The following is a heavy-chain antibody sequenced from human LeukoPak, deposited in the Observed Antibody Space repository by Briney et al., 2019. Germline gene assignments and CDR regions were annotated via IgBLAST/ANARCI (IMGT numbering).Heavy chain of an antibody. Sequence: SETLSLTCAVYGGSFSGYYWSWIRQPPGKGLEWIGEINHSGSTNYNPSLKSRVTISVDTSKNQFSLKLSSVTAADTAVYYCARDYGDYVHYYYYYYMDVWGKGTTVTVSS. J-gene: IGHJ6*03. CDR1: GGSFSGYY. CDR3: ARDYGDYVHYYYYYYMDV. CDR2: INHSGST. V-gene: IGHV4-34*01. D-gene: IGHD4-17*01.